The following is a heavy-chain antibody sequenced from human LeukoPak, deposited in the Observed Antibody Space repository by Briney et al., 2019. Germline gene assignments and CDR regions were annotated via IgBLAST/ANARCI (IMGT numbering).Heavy chain of an antibody. V-gene: IGHV3-23*01. J-gene: IGHJ4*02. CDR3: VKAGTTGSSWDY. CDR1: GFTFSSYD. CDR2: IRGTGDSP. D-gene: IGHD1-1*01. Sequence: PGGSLRLSCAASGFTFSSYDMSWVRQAPGKGLDWVSAIRGTGDSPNYADSVKGRFTISRDNSQNKLYLQMSSLRAEDTAVYYCVKAGTTGSSWDYWGQGTLVTVSS.